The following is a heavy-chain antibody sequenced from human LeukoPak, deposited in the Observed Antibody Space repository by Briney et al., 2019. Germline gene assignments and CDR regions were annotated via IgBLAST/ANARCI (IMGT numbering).Heavy chain of an antibody. CDR1: GYTFTGYY. Sequence: ASVKVSCKASGYTFTGYYMHWVRQAPGQGLEWMGWINPNSGGTNYAQKFRGRVTMTRDTSISTAYMELSRLRSDDTAVYCCARDLYPGYCSSTSCPRYYYYYMDVWGKGTTVTVSS. D-gene: IGHD2-2*01. CDR3: ARDLYPGYCSSTSCPRYYYYYMDV. J-gene: IGHJ6*03. CDR2: INPNSGGT. V-gene: IGHV1-2*02.